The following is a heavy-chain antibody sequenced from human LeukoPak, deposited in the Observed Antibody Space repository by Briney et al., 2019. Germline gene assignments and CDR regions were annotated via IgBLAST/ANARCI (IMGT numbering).Heavy chain of an antibody. Sequence: ASVKVSCKASGYTFTNYGVSWVRQAPGQGLEWMGWISGYNGYTNYAQKFQFRVTMTTDTSTSTAYMELSRLRSDDTAVYYCARSLGRVVVPAAPGYWGQGTLVTVSS. D-gene: IGHD2-2*01. V-gene: IGHV1-18*01. J-gene: IGHJ4*02. CDR3: ARSLGRVVVPAAPGY. CDR2: ISGYNGYT. CDR1: GYTFTNYG.